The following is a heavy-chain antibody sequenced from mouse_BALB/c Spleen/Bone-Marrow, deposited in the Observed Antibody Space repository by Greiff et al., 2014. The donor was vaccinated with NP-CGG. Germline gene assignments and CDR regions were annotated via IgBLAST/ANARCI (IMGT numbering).Heavy chain of an antibody. CDR3: TRSNGNWFAY. J-gene: IGHJ3*01. CDR1: GYTFTSYY. CDR2: INPSNGGT. D-gene: IGHD2-1*01. V-gene: IGHV1S81*02. Sequence: QVQLQQSGAELVKPGASVKLSCKASGYTFTSYYIHWVKQRPGQGLEWIGEINPSNGGTNFNEKFKSKATLTVDKSSSTAYMQLSSLTSEDSAVYYCTRSNGNWFAYWGQGTLVTVSA.